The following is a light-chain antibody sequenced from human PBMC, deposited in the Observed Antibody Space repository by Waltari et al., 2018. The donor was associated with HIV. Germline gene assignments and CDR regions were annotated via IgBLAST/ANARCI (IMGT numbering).Light chain of an antibody. V-gene: IGLV1-44*01. CDR2: ADA. Sequence: QSVLTQPPSASGTPGQRVTISCSGSTPNIGSSNVNWYQQFSRAAPKLLIYADAQRPSGVPDRFSGAKSGTSASLVISGLQSEDEADYYCSTWEYRLNGVVFGGGTRLTVV. CDR3: STWEYRLNGVV. CDR1: TPNIGSSN. J-gene: IGLJ2*01.